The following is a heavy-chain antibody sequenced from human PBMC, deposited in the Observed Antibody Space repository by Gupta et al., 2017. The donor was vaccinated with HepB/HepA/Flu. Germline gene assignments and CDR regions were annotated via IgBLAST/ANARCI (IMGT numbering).Heavy chain of an antibody. CDR1: GFTFSSHW. CDR2: IKQDGSEK. CDR3: ARGSGSTTRALDI. Sequence: EVQLVESGGGLVQPGGSLRLSCAASGFTFSSHWMNWVRQAPGKGLEWVAKIKQDGSEKKYVDSVKGRFTISRDNAKDSLYLQMDSLRAEDTAVYYCARGSGSTTRALDIWGQGTMVTVSS. D-gene: IGHD2/OR15-2a*01. J-gene: IGHJ3*02. V-gene: IGHV3-7*01.